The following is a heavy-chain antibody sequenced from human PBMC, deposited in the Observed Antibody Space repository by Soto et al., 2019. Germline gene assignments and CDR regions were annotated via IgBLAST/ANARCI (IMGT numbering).Heavy chain of an antibody. CDR3: ARGDCSGGSCPPNSYYYMDV. CDR1: GGSFSGYY. CDR2: INHSGST. V-gene: IGHV4-34*01. Sequence: PSETLSLTCAVYGGSFSGYYWSWIRQPPGKGLEWIGEINHSGSTNYNPSLKSRVTISVDTSKNQFSLKLSSVTAADTAVYYCARGDCSGGSCPPNSYYYMDVWGKGTTVTVSS. D-gene: IGHD2-15*01. J-gene: IGHJ6*03.